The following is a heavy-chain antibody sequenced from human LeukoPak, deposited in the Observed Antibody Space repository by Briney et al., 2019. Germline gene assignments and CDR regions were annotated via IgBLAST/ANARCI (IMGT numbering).Heavy chain of an antibody. V-gene: IGHV3-21*04. CDR1: GFTFSSYS. D-gene: IGHD2-8*01. CDR2: ISSSSSYI. J-gene: IGHJ4*02. Sequence: GGSLRLSCAASGFTFSSYSMNWVRQAPGKGLEWVSSISSSSSYIYYADSVKGRFTISRDNSKNTLYLQMTSLRAEDTAVYYCAKDPGKGTNGWIDYWGQGTQVTVSS. CDR3: AKDPGKGTNGWIDY.